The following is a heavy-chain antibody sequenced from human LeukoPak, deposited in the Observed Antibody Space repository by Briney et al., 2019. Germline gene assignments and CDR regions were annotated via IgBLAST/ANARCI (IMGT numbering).Heavy chain of an antibody. D-gene: IGHD4-17*01. V-gene: IGHV4-34*01. CDR1: GGSFSGYY. CDR3: AIPGANTVTTLDY. J-gene: IGHJ4*02. CDR2: INHSGST. Sequence: PSETLSLTCAVYGGSFSGYYWSWIRQPPGKGLEWIGEINHSGSTNYNPSLKSRVTISVDTSKNQFSLKLSSVTAADTAVYYCAIPGANTVTTLDYWGQGTLVTVSS.